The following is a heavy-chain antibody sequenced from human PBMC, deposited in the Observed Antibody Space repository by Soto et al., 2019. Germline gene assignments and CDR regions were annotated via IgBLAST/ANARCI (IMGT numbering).Heavy chain of an antibody. Sequence: SETLSLTCTVSGGSISSGSYHWGWIRQPPGKGLEWIGSIYYSGVTYYNPSLKSRVTLSLDTSKNHFSLRLSSVTAADTVVYYCARHFGVSGIYSRGFDPWGQGTLVTVA. J-gene: IGHJ5*02. V-gene: IGHV4-39*01. CDR3: ARHFGVSGIYSRGFDP. D-gene: IGHD3-10*01. CDR2: IYYSGVT. CDR1: GGSISSGSYH.